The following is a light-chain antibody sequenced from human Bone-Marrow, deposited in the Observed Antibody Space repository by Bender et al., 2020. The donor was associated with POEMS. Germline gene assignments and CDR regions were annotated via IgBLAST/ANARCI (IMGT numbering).Light chain of an antibody. Sequence: QSALTQPRSVSGSPGQSITISCTGASSDVGAYNLVSWYQQHPGKAPKVIIYEGSKRPSGVSNRFSGSGSGNTASLTVSGLQAEDEADYYCCSYAGRSTVIFGGGTKLTVL. V-gene: IGLV2-23*01. CDR1: SSDVGAYNL. CDR3: CSYAGRSTVI. J-gene: IGLJ2*01. CDR2: EGS.